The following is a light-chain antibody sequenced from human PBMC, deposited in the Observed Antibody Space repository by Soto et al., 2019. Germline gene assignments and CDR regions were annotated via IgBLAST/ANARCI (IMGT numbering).Light chain of an antibody. V-gene: IGKV3-11*01. CDR2: DAS. Sequence: EILLTQSPGTLSLSPGERATLSCRASQSVSSYLAWYQQKPGQAPRLLIYDASNRATGIPVRFSGSGSGTDFTLTISSLETEDFAVYYCQQRSNWHIITFGHGTRLEIK. CDR3: QQRSNWHIIT. CDR1: QSVSSY. J-gene: IGKJ5*01.